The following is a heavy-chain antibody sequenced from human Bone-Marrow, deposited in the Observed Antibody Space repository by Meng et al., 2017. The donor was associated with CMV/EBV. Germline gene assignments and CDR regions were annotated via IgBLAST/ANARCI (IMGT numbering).Heavy chain of an antibody. V-gene: IGHV3-33*06. CDR2: IWYDGSNK. J-gene: IGHJ6*02. D-gene: IGHD2-15*01. CDR1: GFTFSSYA. Sequence: GGSLRLSCAASGFTFSSYAMHWVRQAPGKGLEWVAVIWYDGSNKYYADSVKGRFTISRDNSKNTLYLQMNSLRAEDTAVYYCAKDLSFECSGGSCYSIGVYYYYGMDVWGQGTTVTVSS. CDR3: AKDLSFECSGGSCYSIGVYYYYGMDV.